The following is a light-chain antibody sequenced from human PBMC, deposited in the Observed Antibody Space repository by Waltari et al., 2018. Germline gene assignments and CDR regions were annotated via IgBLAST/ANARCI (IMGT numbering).Light chain of an antibody. V-gene: IGLV2-14*01. CDR1: YRDVVAYDF. CDR2: EVS. Sequence: QSALTQPASVSAPPGQSITISCSGTYRDVVAYDFVSWYQHHPGKAPHLIIYEVSNRPSGISKRFSASKSGNTASLTISGLQAEDEADYYCSSYTTSSAPGVFGTGTRVTVL. CDR3: SSYTTSSAPGV. J-gene: IGLJ1*01.